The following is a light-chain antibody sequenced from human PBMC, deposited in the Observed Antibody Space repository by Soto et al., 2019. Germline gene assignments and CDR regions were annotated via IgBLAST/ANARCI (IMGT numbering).Light chain of an antibody. Sequence: QLVLTQPPSASGTPGQRVTISCSGSSSNIGSNTVNWYQQLPGTAPKLLIYSNNQRPSGVPDRFSGSKSGTSASLAISGLQSEDEADYYCVSYTGASTLVLFGGGTKLTVL. CDR1: SSNIGSNT. CDR2: SNN. V-gene: IGLV1-44*01. CDR3: VSYTGASTLVL. J-gene: IGLJ2*01.